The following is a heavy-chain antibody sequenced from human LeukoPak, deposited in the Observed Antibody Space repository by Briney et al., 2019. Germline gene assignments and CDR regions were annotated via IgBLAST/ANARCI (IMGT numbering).Heavy chain of an antibody. Sequence: PGGSLRLSCAASGFTFNTYAMRWVRQAPGKGLEWVAVISYDGSTKYYADSVKGRFTISRDNSKNTVYLQMDSLRPEDTAVCYCARARGTTGTTRIAFDIWGKGTMVTVSS. J-gene: IGHJ3*02. V-gene: IGHV3-30-3*01. CDR1: GFTFNTYA. D-gene: IGHD1-1*01. CDR2: ISYDGSTK. CDR3: ARARGTTGTTRIAFDI.